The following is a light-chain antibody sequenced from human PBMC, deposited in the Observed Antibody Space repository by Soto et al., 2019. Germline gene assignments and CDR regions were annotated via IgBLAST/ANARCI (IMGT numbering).Light chain of an antibody. V-gene: IGLV2-14*01. J-gene: IGLJ3*02. CDR2: EVT. Sequence: QSALTQPASVSGSPGQSITISCTGTSSDVGGYDFVSWYQQEPGKAPKLMIYEVTNRPSGVSSRFSGSKSGNTASLTISGLQAEDEADYYCSSYTTSGTRVFGGGTKLTVL. CDR3: SSYTTSGTRV. CDR1: SSDVGGYDF.